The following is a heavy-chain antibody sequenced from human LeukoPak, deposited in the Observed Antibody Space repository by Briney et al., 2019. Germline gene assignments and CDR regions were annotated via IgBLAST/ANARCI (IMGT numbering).Heavy chain of an antibody. CDR2: IIPIFGTA. V-gene: IGHV1-69*05. J-gene: IGHJ4*02. CDR3: ARGWVAATPNLYYFDY. Sequence: ASVKVSCKASGGTFSSYAISWVRQAPGQGLEWMGGIIPIFGTANYAQKFQGRVTITTDESTSTAYMELSSLRSEDTAVYYCARGWVAATPNLYYFDYWGQGTLVTVSS. CDR1: GGTFSSYA. D-gene: IGHD2-15*01.